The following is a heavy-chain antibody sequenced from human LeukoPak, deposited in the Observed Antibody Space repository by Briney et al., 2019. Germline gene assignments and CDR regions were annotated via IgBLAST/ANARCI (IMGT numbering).Heavy chain of an antibody. CDR2: ISSSSSYI. Sequence: PGGSLRLSCAASGFTFSSYSMTWVRQAPGKGLEWVSSISSSSSYIYYADSVKGRFTISRDNAKNSLYLQMNSLRAEDTAVYYCARDSRGNSNYYYYYGMDVWGQGTTVTVSS. D-gene: IGHD4-23*01. J-gene: IGHJ6*02. CDR1: GFTFSSYS. CDR3: ARDSRGNSNYYYYYGMDV. V-gene: IGHV3-21*01.